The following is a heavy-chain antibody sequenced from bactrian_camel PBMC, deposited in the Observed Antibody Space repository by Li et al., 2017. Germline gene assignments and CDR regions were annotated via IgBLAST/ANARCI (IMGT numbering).Heavy chain of an antibody. J-gene: IGHJ6*01. CDR1: GFTFSDYT. Sequence: VQLVESGGGLVQPGGSLRLSCAASGFTFSDYTMTWVRQAPGKGLEWVSDIDSGGGSYYPDSVEGRFSISRDNAKNSVYLQMNSLKPEDTAVYYCVKDDWGWSFGSWGQGTQVTVS. CDR3: VKDDWGWSFGS. CDR2: IDSGGGS. V-gene: IGHV3S35*01. D-gene: IGHD5*01.